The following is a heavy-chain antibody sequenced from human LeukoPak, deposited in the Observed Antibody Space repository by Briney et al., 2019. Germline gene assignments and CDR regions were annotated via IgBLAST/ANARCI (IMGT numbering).Heavy chain of an antibody. CDR2: IYASGST. CDR1: GGSISSYF. Sequence: SETLSLTCTVSGGSISSYFWSWIRQPAGKGLEWIGRIYASGSTNYNPSLKSRVTPSLDTSKKQFSLKLTSVTAADTAVYYCARDSRDYGYFDYWGQGTLVTVSS. D-gene: IGHD4-17*01. V-gene: IGHV4-4*07. J-gene: IGHJ4*02. CDR3: ARDSRDYGYFDY.